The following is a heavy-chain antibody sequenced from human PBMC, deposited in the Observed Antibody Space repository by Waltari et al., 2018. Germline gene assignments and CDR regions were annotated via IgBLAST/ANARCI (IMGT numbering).Heavy chain of an antibody. CDR3: ARDRGRGLYLDP. CDR1: GDSMSSTYC. Sequence: QLQESGPGLVKPSGTLSLTCGVSGDSMSSTYCWSWVREPPGKGLEWRGQVRGDGRTNYDPSFASRVSVSRDTYIDQCYLLVTSATAAGTAVYYCARDRGRGLYLDPWGPGTLVTVTP. V-gene: IGHV4-4*02. J-gene: IGHJ5*02. CDR2: VRGDGRT. D-gene: IGHD2-15*01.